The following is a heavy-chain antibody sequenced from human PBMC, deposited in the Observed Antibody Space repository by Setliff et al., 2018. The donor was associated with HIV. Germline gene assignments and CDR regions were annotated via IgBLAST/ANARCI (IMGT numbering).Heavy chain of an antibody. J-gene: IGHJ6*02. CDR2: IKQDGSEK. D-gene: IGHD3-10*01. CDR3: ASGLLWFGELYSGYYYGMDV. Sequence: PGGSLRLSCAASGFTFSSYWMSWVRQAPGKGLEWVANIKQDGSEKYYVDSVKGRFTISRDNAKNSLYLQMNSLRAEDTAVYYCASGLLWFGELYSGYYYGMDVWGQGTTVTVSS. V-gene: IGHV3-7*01. CDR1: GFTFSSYW.